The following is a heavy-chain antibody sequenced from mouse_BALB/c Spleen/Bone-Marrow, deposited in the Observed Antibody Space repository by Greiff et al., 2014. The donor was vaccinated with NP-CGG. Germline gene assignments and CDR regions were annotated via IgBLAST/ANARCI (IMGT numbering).Heavy chain of an antibody. V-gene: IGHV5-9-4*01. CDR1: GFTFSSYA. CDR2: ISSGGSYT. CDR3: ARAYRYDGGYYYAMDY. J-gene: IGHJ4*01. Sequence: DVKLVESGGGSVKPGGSLKLSCAASGFTFSSYAMSWVRQSPEERLEWVAEISSGGSYTYYPDTVTGRFTISRDNAKNTLYLEMSSLRSEDTAMYYCARAYRYDGGYYYAMDYWGQGTSVTVSS. D-gene: IGHD2-14*01.